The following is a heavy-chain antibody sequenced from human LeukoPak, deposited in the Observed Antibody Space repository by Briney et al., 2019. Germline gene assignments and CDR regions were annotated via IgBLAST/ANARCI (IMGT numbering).Heavy chain of an antibody. CDR3: AIDYVWGSYSY. Sequence: GGYLRLSCAASGFTFSSYSMNWVRQAPGKGLEWVSSISSSSSYIYYADSVKGRFTISRDNAKNSLYLQMNSLRAEDTAVYYCAIDYVWGSYSYWGQGTLVTVSS. D-gene: IGHD3-16*01. J-gene: IGHJ4*02. V-gene: IGHV3-21*01. CDR1: GFTFSSYS. CDR2: ISSSSSYI.